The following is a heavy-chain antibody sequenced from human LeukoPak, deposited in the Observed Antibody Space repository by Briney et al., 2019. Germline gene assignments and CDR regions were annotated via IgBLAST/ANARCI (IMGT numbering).Heavy chain of an antibody. CDR2: ISGSGGST. D-gene: IGHD5-24*01. J-gene: IGHJ3*02. CDR1: GFTFSSYS. CDR3: AKPVHLEMTHRAAFDI. Sequence: GGSLRLSCAASGFTFSSYSMNWVRQAPGKGLEWVSSISGSGGSTYYADSVKGRVTISRDNSKNTLYLQMNSLRAEDTAVYYCAKPVHLEMTHRAAFDIWGQGTMVTVSS. V-gene: IGHV3-23*01.